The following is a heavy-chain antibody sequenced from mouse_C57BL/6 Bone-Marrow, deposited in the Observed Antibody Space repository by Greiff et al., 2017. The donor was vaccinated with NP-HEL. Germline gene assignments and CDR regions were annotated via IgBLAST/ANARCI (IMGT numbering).Heavy chain of an antibody. Sequence: EVKVEESGPGLVKPSQSLSLTCSVTGYSITSGYYWNWIRQFPGNKLEWMGYISYDGSNNYNPSLKNRISITRDTSKNQFFLKLNSVTTEDTATYYCAREIYYDYDVWFAYWGQGTLVTVSA. CDR2: ISYDGSN. CDR3: AREIYYDYDVWFAY. J-gene: IGHJ3*01. D-gene: IGHD2-4*01. CDR1: GYSITSGYY. V-gene: IGHV3-6*01.